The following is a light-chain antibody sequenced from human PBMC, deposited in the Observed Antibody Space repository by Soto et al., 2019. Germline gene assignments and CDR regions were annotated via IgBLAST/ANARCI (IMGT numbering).Light chain of an antibody. Sequence: QSALPQPPSASGSPGQSVTISRTGTSSDVGAYKYVSWYHQYPVKAPKLMIYEVSKRPSWVPDRFSGSKSGHTASLTVSGLQAEDEADYYCTAYVGSNIWVFGGGTKLTVL. CDR3: TAYVGSNIWV. CDR2: EVS. CDR1: SSDVGAYKY. V-gene: IGLV2-8*01. J-gene: IGLJ3*02.